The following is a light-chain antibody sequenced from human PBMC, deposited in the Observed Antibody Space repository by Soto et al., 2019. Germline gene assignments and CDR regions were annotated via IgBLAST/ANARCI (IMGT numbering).Light chain of an antibody. Sequence: DIQMTQSPSTLSASLGYRVTITCRASQIIKSWLAWYQQKPGKAPKLLIYAASSLQSGVPSMFSGSGSVTDFTLTISSLQPEDFATYYCQQSYSTPQTFGQGTKVDIK. CDR2: AAS. J-gene: IGKJ1*01. V-gene: IGKV1-39*01. CDR1: QIIKSW. CDR3: QQSYSTPQT.